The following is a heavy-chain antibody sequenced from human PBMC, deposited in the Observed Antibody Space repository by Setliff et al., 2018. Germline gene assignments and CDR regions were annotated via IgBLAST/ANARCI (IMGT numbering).Heavy chain of an antibody. Sequence: SETLSLTCTVSGDSISTYYWSWIRRPAGKGPEWIGCVFVDGSTNYNPSLKSRVTISVDTSKNQFSLKLSSVSAADTAVDYCARGGTYRYFDFWGQGAPVTVSS. J-gene: IGHJ4*02. CDR1: GDSISTYY. D-gene: IGHD5-12*01. CDR3: ARGGTYRYFDF. CDR2: VFVDGST. V-gene: IGHV4-4*07.